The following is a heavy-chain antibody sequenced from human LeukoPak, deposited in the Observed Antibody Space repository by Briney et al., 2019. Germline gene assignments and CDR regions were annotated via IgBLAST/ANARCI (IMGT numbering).Heavy chain of an antibody. J-gene: IGHJ4*02. CDR1: GFTVNSND. D-gene: IGHD4-17*01. CDR3: AKDPPTNGDHPDY. V-gene: IGHV3-23*01. CDR2: ISGSGGST. Sequence: GGSLRLSCAASGFTVNSNDMSWVRQAPGKGLEWVSAISGSGGSTYYADSVKGRFTISRDNSKNTLYLQMNSLRAEDTAVYYCAKDPPTNGDHPDYWGQGTLVTVSS.